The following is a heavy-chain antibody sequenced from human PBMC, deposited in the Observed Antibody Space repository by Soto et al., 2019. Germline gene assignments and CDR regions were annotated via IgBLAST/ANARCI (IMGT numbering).Heavy chain of an antibody. Sequence: ASVKVSCKASGYTFTKHDINWVRQATGHGLEWMGWMNPNTGNTVYAQKFQGRVTMTRNTSITTAYMELSSLRSDDTAVYYCARGQQYAFSSGNNWFDPWSQETLVTVSS. J-gene: IGHJ5*02. D-gene: IGHD3-3*01. CDR2: MNPNTGNT. CDR3: ARGQQYAFSSGNNWFDP. V-gene: IGHV1-8*01. CDR1: GYTFTKHD.